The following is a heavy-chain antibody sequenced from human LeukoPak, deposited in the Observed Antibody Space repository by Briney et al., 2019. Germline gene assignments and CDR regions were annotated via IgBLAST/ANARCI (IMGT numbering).Heavy chain of an antibody. CDR2: ISGSAGSTGVT. V-gene: IGHV3-23*01. CDR3: AKGGLQYFDF. D-gene: IGHD3-9*01. CDR1: GFTLSTYA. J-gene: IGHJ4*02. Sequence: TGGSLRLSCAASGFTLSTYAMSWVRQAPGKGLEWVSTISGSAGSTGVTFYADSVKGRFIISRDNSKNTMYLQMNSLRGVDTAVYYCAKGGLQYFDFRGQGTLVTVSS.